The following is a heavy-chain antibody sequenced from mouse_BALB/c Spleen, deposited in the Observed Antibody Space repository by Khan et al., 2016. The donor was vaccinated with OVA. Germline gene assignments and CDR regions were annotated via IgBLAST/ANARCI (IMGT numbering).Heavy chain of an antibody. D-gene: IGHD2-3*01. Sequence: EVELVESGGDLVKPGGSLTLSCAASGFTFSSYGMSWVRQTPDKRLEWVAAISSGGSYTYYPDSLKGRFTISRDNAKNTLYLQMSSLKSEDTAMYYWARQPGYYEGSAMDYGGQGTSVTVSS. CDR1: GFTFSSYG. CDR3: ARQPGYYEGSAMDY. CDR2: ISSGGSYT. J-gene: IGHJ4*01. V-gene: IGHV5-6*01.